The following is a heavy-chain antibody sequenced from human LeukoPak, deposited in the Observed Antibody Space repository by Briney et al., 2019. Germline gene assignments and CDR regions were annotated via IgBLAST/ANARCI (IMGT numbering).Heavy chain of an antibody. J-gene: IGHJ6*04. V-gene: IGHV3-11*04. D-gene: IGHD6-19*01. CDR1: GFTFSDYY. CDR2: ISSSGSTI. Sequence: PGGSLRLSCAASGFTFSDYYMSWIRQAPGKGLEWVSYISSSGSTIYYADSVKGRFTISRDNAKNSLYLQMNSLRAEDTAVYYCARDYLPLGYSSGWIYYYYGMDVWGKGTTVTVSS. CDR3: ARDYLPLGYSSGWIYYYYGMDV.